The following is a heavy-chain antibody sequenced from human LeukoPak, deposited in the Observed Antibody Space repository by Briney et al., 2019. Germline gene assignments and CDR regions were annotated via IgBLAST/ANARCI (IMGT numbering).Heavy chain of an antibody. D-gene: IGHD3-16*02. J-gene: IGHJ4*02. V-gene: IGHV1-18*01. Sequence: ASVKVSCKASGYTFTSYGISWVRQAPGQGLEWMGWISAYNGNTNYAQKLQGRVTMTTDTSTSTAYMELRSLRSHDTAVYYCASSGLPEVWGSYRYDYWGQGTLVTVSS. CDR3: ASSGLPEVWGSYRYDY. CDR2: ISAYNGNT. CDR1: GYTFTSYG.